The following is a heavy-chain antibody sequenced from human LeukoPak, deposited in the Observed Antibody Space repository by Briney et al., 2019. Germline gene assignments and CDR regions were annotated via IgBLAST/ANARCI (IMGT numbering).Heavy chain of an antibody. J-gene: IGHJ4*02. Sequence: SETLSLTCTVSGGSTSGRYWTWIRQRPGRRLEWIGYIHYDGRTNYNPSFKSRVGISLETSNNQFSLNLKSVTAADTAAYYCARLVNYGYSDYWGQGTLVTVSS. V-gene: IGHV4-59*11. CDR2: IHYDGRT. CDR3: ARLVNYGYSDY. CDR1: GGSTSGRY. D-gene: IGHD3-22*01.